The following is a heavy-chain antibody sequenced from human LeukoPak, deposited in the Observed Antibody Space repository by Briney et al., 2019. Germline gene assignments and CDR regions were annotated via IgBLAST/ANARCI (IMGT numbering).Heavy chain of an antibody. Sequence: RASVTVSFKGSGYTFTGYYMHWVRQAPGQGLEWMGWINPNSGGTNYAQKFQGRVTMTRDTSISTAYMELSRLRSDDTAVYYCASDPGTTGTTYNLFDRWGQGTLVTVSS. CDR2: INPNSGGT. V-gene: IGHV1-2*02. D-gene: IGHD1-1*01. CDR3: ASDPGTTGTTYNLFDR. CDR1: GYTFTGYY. J-gene: IGHJ5*02.